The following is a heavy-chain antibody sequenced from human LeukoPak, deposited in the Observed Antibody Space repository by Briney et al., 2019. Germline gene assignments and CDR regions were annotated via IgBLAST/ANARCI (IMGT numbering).Heavy chain of an antibody. CDR3: ATSGGYCSSSSCLFLDY. J-gene: IGHJ4*02. CDR2: ISSSGSTK. V-gene: IGHV3-11*01. CDR1: GFIFSDYY. Sequence: PGGSLRLSCAASGFIFSDYYMSWLRQAPGKGLEWVSYISSSGSTKYYADSVKGRFTISRDNAKNSLYLQMNSLRAEDTAVYYCATSGGYCSSSSCLFLDYWGQGTLVTVSS. D-gene: IGHD2-2*01.